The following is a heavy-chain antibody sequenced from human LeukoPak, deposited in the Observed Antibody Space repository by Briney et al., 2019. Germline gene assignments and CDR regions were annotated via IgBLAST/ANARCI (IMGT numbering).Heavy chain of an antibody. J-gene: IGHJ4*02. CDR3: ARDRDYDILTGYYPFDY. Sequence: SETLSLTCTVSGGSISSGGYYWSWIRQPPGKGLEWIGYIYHSGSTYYNPSLKSRVTISVDTSKNQFSLKLSSVTAADTAVYYCARDRDYDILTGYYPFDYWGQGTLVTVSS. D-gene: IGHD3-9*01. V-gene: IGHV4-30-2*01. CDR1: GGSISSGGYY. CDR2: IYHSGST.